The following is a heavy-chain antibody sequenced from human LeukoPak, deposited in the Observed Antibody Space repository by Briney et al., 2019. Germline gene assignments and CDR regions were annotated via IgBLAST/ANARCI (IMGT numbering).Heavy chain of an antibody. CDR1: GGSISSGSYY. Sequence: PSQTLSLTCTVSGGSISSGSYYWSWIRQPAGTGLEWIGRIYTSGSTNYNPSLKSRVTISVDTSKNQFSLKLSSVTAADTAVYYCARVVVITTYAFDIWGQGTMVTVSS. J-gene: IGHJ3*02. D-gene: IGHD3-22*01. CDR2: IYTSGST. V-gene: IGHV4-61*02. CDR3: ARVVVITTYAFDI.